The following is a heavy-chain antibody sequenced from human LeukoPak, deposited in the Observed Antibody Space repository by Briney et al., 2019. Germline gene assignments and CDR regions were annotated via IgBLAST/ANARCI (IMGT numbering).Heavy chain of an antibody. D-gene: IGHD1-26*01. V-gene: IGHV4-4*07. CDR2: IYTSGST. Sequence: SETLSLTCTVSGGSISSYYWSWIRQPAGKGLEWIGRIYTSGSTNYNPSLKSRVTMSVDTSKNQFSLQLSSATPEDTAVYYCARDLMGQSFGQTVDDAFDIWGQGTMVTVSS. CDR1: GGSISSYY. J-gene: IGHJ3*02. CDR3: ARDLMGQSFGQTVDDAFDI.